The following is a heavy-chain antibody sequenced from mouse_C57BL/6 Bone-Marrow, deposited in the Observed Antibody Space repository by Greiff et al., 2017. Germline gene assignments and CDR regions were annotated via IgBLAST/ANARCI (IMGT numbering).Heavy chain of an antibody. CDR1: GYTFTSYW. Sequence: QVQLKQPGAELVKPGASVKVSCKASGYTFTSYWMHWVKQRPGQGLEWIGRIHPSDSDTNYNQKFKGKATLTVDKSSSTAYMQLSSLTSEDSAVYYCAIKHHYYSSSYGYFDYWGQGTTLTVSS. J-gene: IGHJ2*01. CDR2: IHPSDSDT. D-gene: IGHD1-1*01. CDR3: AIKHHYYSSSYGYFDY. V-gene: IGHV1-74*01.